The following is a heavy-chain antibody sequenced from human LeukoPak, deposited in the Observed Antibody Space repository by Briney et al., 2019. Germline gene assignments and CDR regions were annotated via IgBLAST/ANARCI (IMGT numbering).Heavy chain of an antibody. J-gene: IGHJ6*03. V-gene: IGHV1-46*01. CDR1: GYAFSDYF. CDR3: ARGLGLSGYYYYMDA. D-gene: IGHD1-26*01. CDR2: INPYGGST. Sequence: ASVKVSCKASGYAFSDYFMHWVRQAPGQGLEWLGIINPYGGSTSYAQNFQGRVTMTRDMSTYTVYMELSGLTSEDTAIYYCARGLGLSGYYYYMDAWGTGTTVTVSS.